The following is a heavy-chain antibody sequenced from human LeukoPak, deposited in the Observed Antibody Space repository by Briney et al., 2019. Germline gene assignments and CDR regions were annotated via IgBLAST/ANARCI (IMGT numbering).Heavy chain of an antibody. V-gene: IGHV3-7*01. CDR2: IKQDGSEK. CDR3: ARDPPYYDSSGYKDYFDY. CDR1: GFTFSSYW. Sequence: GGSLRLSCAASGFTFSSYWMSWVRQAPGKGLEWVANIKQDGSEKYYVDSVKGRFTISRDNAKNSLYLQMNSLRAEDMAVYYCARDPPYYDSSGYKDYFDYWGQGTLVTVSS. J-gene: IGHJ4*02. D-gene: IGHD3-22*01.